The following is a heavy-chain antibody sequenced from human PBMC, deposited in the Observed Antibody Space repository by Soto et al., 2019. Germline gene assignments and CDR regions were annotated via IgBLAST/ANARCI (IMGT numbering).Heavy chain of an antibody. D-gene: IGHD6-19*01. Sequence: GASVKVSCKSSGCTFTSYAMHWVRQAPGQRLEWIGWINAGNGNTKYSQKFQGRVTITRDTSASTAYMELSSLRSEDTAVYYCARGVAGPLHWFDPWGQGTLVTVSS. V-gene: IGHV1-3*01. CDR2: INAGNGNT. J-gene: IGHJ5*02. CDR1: GCTFTSYA. CDR3: ARGVAGPLHWFDP.